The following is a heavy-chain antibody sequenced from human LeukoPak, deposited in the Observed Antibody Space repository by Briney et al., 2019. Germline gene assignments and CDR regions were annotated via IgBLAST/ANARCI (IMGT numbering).Heavy chain of an antibody. J-gene: IGHJ4*02. V-gene: IGHV3-20*04. CDR1: GFTFDDYG. CDR2: INWSDGST. Sequence: GGSLRLSCAASGFTFDDYGMSWVRQAPGKGLESVSGINWSDGSTAYADSVKGRFTISRDNAKNSLYLQMNSLRAEDTALYSCARVAYSAYDYPTLLPPFDYWGQGTLVTVSS. CDR3: ARVAYSAYDYPTLLPPFDY. D-gene: IGHD5-12*01.